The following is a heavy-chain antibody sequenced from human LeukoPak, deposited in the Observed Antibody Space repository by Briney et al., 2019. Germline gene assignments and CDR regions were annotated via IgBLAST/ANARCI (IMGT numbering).Heavy chain of an antibody. CDR3: ARAGYDGSRYYSY. V-gene: IGHV1-46*01. J-gene: IGHJ4*02. Sequence: ASVKVSCMASGYTFTGYYMHWVRQAPGQGLEWMGIINPSGGSTSYAQKFQGRVTMTRDTSTSTVYMELSSMRSEDTAVYYCARAGYDGSRYYSYWGQGTLVTVSS. CDR2: INPSGGST. D-gene: IGHD3-22*01. CDR1: GYTFTGYY.